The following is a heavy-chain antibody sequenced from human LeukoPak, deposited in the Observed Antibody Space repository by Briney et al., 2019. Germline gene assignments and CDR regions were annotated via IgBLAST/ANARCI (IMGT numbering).Heavy chain of an antibody. D-gene: IGHD1-14*01. Sequence: GASVKVSCKASGGTFSSYAISWVRQAPGQGLEWMGGIIPIFGTANYAQEFQGRVTITADESTSTAYMELSSLRSEDTAVYYCARGPVGYFDYWGQGTLVTVSS. CDR3: ARGPVGYFDY. V-gene: IGHV1-69*13. J-gene: IGHJ4*02. CDR1: GGTFSSYA. CDR2: IIPIFGTA.